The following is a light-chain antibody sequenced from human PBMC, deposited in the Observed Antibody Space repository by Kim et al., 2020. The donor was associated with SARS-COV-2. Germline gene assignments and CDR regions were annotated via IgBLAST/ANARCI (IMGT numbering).Light chain of an antibody. V-gene: IGKV1-5*01. CDR2: DAS. Sequence: ASVGDRVPITCRASQSISSWLAWYQQKPGKAPNLLIYDASTLESGVPSRFSGSGSGTEFTLTISSLQPDDSATYYCQQYNSYSWTFGQGTKVDIK. J-gene: IGKJ1*01. CDR1: QSISSW. CDR3: QQYNSYSWT.